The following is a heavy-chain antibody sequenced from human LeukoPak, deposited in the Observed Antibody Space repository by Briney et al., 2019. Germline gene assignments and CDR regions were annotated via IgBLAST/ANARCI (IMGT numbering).Heavy chain of an antibody. D-gene: IGHD6-19*01. CDR1: GYTFTSYY. CDR3: ARVAAVAGPFDY. V-gene: IGHV1-46*01. CDR2: INPSGGST. Sequence: ASVKVSCKASGYTFTSYYMHWVRQAPGQGLEWMGIINPSGGSTSYAQKFQGRVTMIRDMSTSTVYMELSSLRSEDTAVYYCARVAAVAGPFDYWGQGTLVTVSS. J-gene: IGHJ4*02.